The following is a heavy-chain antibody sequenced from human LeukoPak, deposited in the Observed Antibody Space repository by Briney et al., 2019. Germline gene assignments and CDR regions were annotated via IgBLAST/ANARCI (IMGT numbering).Heavy chain of an antibody. CDR2: IYRGGST. J-gene: IGHJ4*02. V-gene: IGHV3-66*01. Sequence: NPGGSLRLSCAASGFTVSSNYMSWVRQAPGKGLEWVSVIYRGGSTYYADSVKGRFTISRDISKNTLYLQMNSLRAEDTAVYYCARVRYSSSWDYFDYWGQGTLVTVSS. CDR3: ARVRYSSSWDYFDY. D-gene: IGHD6-13*01. CDR1: GFTVSSNY.